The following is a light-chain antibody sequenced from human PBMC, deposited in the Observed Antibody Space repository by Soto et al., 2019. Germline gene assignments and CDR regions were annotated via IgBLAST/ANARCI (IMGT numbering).Light chain of an antibody. J-gene: IGKJ2*01. CDR1: QSVSSY. CDR3: QHRSNWRYT. V-gene: IGKV3-11*01. Sequence: EIVLTQSPATLSLSPGERATLSCRASQSVSSYLACLIYDASNRPTGIPASLSGSGSVTDFTLTISSIETEDFAYYYCQHRSNWRYTFGQGTNLEIK. CDR2: DAS.